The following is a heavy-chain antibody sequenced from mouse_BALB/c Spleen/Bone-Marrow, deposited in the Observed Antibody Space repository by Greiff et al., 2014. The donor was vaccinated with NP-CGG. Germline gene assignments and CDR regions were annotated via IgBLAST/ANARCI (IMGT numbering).Heavy chain of an antibody. CDR1: GYSFTNYR. Sequence: VQLQQSGAELAKPGASVKMSCKASGYSFTNYRMHWVKQRPGQGLEWIGYISPSTGYSEYNQKFKDKATLTADKSSNIAYMQLSSLTSEDSAVYYCARYGNYPLFAYWGQGTLVTVSA. CDR3: ARYGNYPLFAY. D-gene: IGHD2-1*01. J-gene: IGHJ3*01. V-gene: IGHV1-4*01. CDR2: ISPSTGYS.